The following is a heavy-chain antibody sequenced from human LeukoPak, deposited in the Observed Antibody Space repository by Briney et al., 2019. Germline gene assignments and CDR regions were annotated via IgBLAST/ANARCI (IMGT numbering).Heavy chain of an antibody. CDR3: ARDAVLLLDFWSGTMDV. J-gene: IGHJ6*02. D-gene: IGHD3-3*01. CDR2: ISSSGSTI. Sequence: GGSLRLSCAASGFTFSSYEMNWVRQAPGKGLEWVSYISSSGSTIYYADSVKGRFTISRDNAKNSLYLQMNSLRAEDTAVYYCARDAVLLLDFWSGTMDVRGQGTTVTVSS. V-gene: IGHV3-48*03. CDR1: GFTFSSYE.